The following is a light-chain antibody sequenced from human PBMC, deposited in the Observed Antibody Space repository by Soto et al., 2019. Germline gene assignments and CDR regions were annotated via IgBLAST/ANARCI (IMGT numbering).Light chain of an antibody. CDR2: EVT. J-gene: IGLJ1*01. CDR3: SSSTTSSTLYV. V-gene: IGLV2-14*01. Sequence: QSVLTQPASVSGSPGQSITMSCTGTSSDVGGYKYVSWYQQHPGKAPKLMIYEVTNRPSGVSTRFSGSRPGNTASLTISGLQAEDEADYYCSSSTTSSTLYVFGTGTKVTVL. CDR1: SSDVGGYKY.